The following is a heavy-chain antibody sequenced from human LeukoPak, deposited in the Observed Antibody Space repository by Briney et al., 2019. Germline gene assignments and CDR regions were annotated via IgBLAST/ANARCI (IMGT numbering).Heavy chain of an antibody. Sequence: ASVKVSCKASGYTFTGYYMHWVRQAPGQGLEWMGRINPNSGGTNYAQKFQGRVTMTRDTSISTAYMELSRLRSDDTAVYYCARDIESFEHYYDSNGYYPNDYWGQGTLVTVSS. D-gene: IGHD3-22*01. V-gene: IGHV1-2*06. CDR3: ARDIESFEHYYDSNGYYPNDY. CDR1: GYTFTGYY. J-gene: IGHJ4*02. CDR2: INPNSGGT.